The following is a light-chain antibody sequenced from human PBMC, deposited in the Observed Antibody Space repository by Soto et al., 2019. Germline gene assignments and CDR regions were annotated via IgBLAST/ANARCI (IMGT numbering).Light chain of an antibody. CDR2: GAS. CDR1: QSVSSN. CDR3: QHYNNWPPWT. J-gene: IGKJ1*01. V-gene: IGKV3-15*01. Sequence: EIVMTQAPATLSVSPGERATLSCRASQSVSSNLAWYQQKPGQAPRLLIYGASTRATGIPARFSGSGSGTEFTLTISSPQSEDFAVYYCQHYNNWPPWTFGQGTKV.